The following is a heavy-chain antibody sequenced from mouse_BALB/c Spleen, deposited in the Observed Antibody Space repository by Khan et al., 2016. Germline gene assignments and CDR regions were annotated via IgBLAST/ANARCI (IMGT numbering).Heavy chain of an antibody. J-gene: IGHJ2*01. CDR2: IHYSGST. D-gene: IGHD1-1*01. CDR1: GYSISSGYS. V-gene: IGHV3-1*02. CDR3: TRGDYDGSGY. Sequence: EVELVESGPDLVKPSQSLSLTCTVTGYSISSGYSWHWIRQFPGNKLEWMAYIHYSGSTNYNPSLKSRISITRDTSKNQFFLQLISVTTEDTATDYCTRGDYDGSGYWGQGTTLTGSS.